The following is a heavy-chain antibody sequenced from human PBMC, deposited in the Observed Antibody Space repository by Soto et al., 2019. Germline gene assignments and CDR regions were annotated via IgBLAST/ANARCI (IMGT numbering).Heavy chain of an antibody. CDR1: GFTFDDYA. Sequence: PGGSLRLSCAASGFTFDDYAMHWVRQAPGKGLEWVSGISWNSGSIGYADSVKGRFTISRDNAKNSLYLQMNSLRAEDTALYYCAKDRRNDFWSGYLAFDIWGQGTMVTVSS. D-gene: IGHD3-3*01. V-gene: IGHV3-9*01. CDR2: ISWNSGSI. CDR3: AKDRRNDFWSGYLAFDI. J-gene: IGHJ3*02.